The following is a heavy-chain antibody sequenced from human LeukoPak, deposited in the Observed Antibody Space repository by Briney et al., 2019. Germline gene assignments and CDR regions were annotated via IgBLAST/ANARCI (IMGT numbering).Heavy chain of an antibody. Sequence: GGSLRLSCAASGFTFSSYGMHWVRQAPGKGLEWVAVIWYDGSNKYYADSVKGRFTISRDNSKNTLYLQMNSLRAEDTAVYYCARGGNYYGSGSYFRNWFDPWGQGTLVTVSS. CDR3: ARGGNYYGSGSYFRNWFDP. D-gene: IGHD3-10*01. CDR2: IWYDGSNK. J-gene: IGHJ5*02. CDR1: GFTFSSYG. V-gene: IGHV3-33*01.